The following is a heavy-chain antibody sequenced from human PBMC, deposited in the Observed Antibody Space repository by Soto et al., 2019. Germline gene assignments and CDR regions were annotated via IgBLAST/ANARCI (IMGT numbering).Heavy chain of an antibody. CDR2: INAGNGNT. D-gene: IGHD2-21*02. J-gene: IGHJ4*02. Sequence: QGQLVQSVAEEKKPGASVKVSCKASGHTFTSYAMHWVCQAPGQGLEWMGWINAGNGNTKYSQKFQVRVTITRDTSASTAYMELSSLRSEDTAVYYCARSIVVVTALDYWGQGTLVTVSS. V-gene: IGHV1-3*05. CDR3: ARSIVVVTALDY. CDR1: GHTFTSYA.